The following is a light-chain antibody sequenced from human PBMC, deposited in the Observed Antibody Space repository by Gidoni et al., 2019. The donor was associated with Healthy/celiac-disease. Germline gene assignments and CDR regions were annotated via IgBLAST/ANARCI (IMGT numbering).Light chain of an antibody. CDR3: QQLNSYLPH. V-gene: IGKV1-9*01. CDR2: AAS. J-gene: IGKJ3*01. CDR1: QGISSY. Sequence: DIQLTQSPSFLSASVGDRVTITCRASQGISSYLAWYQQKPGKAPKLLIYAASTLKSGVPSRFSGSGSGTEFTLTISSLQTEDFATYYCQQLNSYLPHFGPGTKVDIK.